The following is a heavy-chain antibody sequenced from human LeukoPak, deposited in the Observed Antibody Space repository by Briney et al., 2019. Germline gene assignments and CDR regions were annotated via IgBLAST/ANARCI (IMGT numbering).Heavy chain of an antibody. CDR2: IYYSRST. V-gene: IGHV4-59*01. D-gene: IGHD4-17*01. CDR3: AREYGDYVSRHYWYFDL. J-gene: IGHJ2*01. Sequence: SETLSLTCTVSGGSISSYYWSWIRQPPGKGLEWIGYIYYSRSTNYNPSLKSRVTISVDTSKNQFSLKLSSVTAADTAVYYCAREYGDYVSRHYWYFDLWGRGTLVTVSS. CDR1: GGSISSYY.